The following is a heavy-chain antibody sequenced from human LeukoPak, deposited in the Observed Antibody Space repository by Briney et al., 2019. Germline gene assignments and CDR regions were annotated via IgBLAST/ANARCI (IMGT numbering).Heavy chain of an antibody. J-gene: IGHJ4*02. CDR3: ARGSQQLAFDY. Sequence: GGSLRLSCAASGFIFSSYNMNWVRQAPGKGLEWVSYISSSRSTIYYADSVKGRFTIPRDNVKNSLNLQMNSLRAEDTAVYYCARGSQQLAFDYWGQGTLVSVSS. V-gene: IGHV3-48*01. CDR2: ISSSRSTI. CDR1: GFIFSSYN. D-gene: IGHD6-13*01.